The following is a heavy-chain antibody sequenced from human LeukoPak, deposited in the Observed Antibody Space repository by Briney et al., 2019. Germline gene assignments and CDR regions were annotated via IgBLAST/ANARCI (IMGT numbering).Heavy chain of an antibody. J-gene: IGHJ6*02. D-gene: IGHD3-22*01. V-gene: IGHV1-18*01. CDR3: ARDVYYYDSSGYYYDYYYGMDV. CDR1: AYTFTIYG. Sequence: ASLKVSCKASAYTFTIYGISWVRQAPGQGLEWMGWISAYNGNTNYAQKLEGRVTMTTDTSTSTAYMELRSLRSDDTAVYYCARDVYYYDSSGYYYDYYYGMDVWGQGTTVTVSS. CDR2: ISAYNGNT.